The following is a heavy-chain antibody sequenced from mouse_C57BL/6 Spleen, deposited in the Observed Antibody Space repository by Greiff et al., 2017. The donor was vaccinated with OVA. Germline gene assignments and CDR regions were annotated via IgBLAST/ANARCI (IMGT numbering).Heavy chain of an antibody. V-gene: IGHV5-4*01. J-gene: IGHJ1*03. CDR3: ARDSGVWYFDV. CDR2: ISDGGSYT. Sequence: EVKVVESGGGLVKPGGSLKLSCAASGFTFSSYAMSWVRQTPEKRLEWVATISDGGSYTYYPDNVKGRFTISRDNAKNNLYLQMSHLKSEDTAMYYCARDSGVWYFDVWGTGTTVTVSS. D-gene: IGHD3-1*01. CDR1: GFTFSSYA.